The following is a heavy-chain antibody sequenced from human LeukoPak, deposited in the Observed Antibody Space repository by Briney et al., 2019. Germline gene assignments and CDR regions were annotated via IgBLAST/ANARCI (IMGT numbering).Heavy chain of an antibody. D-gene: IGHD7-27*01. CDR1: GGSISSGGYY. CDR2: IYYSGST. J-gene: IGHJ4*02. Sequence: SETLSLTCTVSGGSISSGGYYWSWIRQHPGKGLEWIGYIYYSGSTHYNPSLKSRVTISVDTSKNQFSLKLSSVTAADTAVYYCARGTTNWGIDYWGQGTLVTVSS. CDR3: ARGTTNWGIDY. V-gene: IGHV4-31*03.